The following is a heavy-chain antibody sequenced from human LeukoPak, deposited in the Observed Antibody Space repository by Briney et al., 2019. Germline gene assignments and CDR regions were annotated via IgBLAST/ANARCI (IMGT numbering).Heavy chain of an antibody. CDR3: ARTARPNVLRFLEWLEGDDAFDI. J-gene: IGHJ3*02. CDR1: GFTFSTYA. Sequence: GTSLRLSCAASGFTFSTYAMHWVRQAPGKGLEWVAVISQNGNEKYYTDCVEGRFTISRDNAKDSLYLQMNSLRAEDTAVYYCARTARPNVLRFLEWLEGDDAFDIWGQGTMVTVSS. V-gene: IGHV3-30*04. CDR2: ISQNGNEK. D-gene: IGHD3-3*01.